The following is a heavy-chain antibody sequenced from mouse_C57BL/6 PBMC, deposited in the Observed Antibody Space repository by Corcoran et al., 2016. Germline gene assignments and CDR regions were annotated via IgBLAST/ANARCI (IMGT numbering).Heavy chain of an antibody. J-gene: IGHJ4*01. CDR1: GYTFTDYY. Sequence: EVQLQQYGPELVKPGASVKISCKASGYTFTDYYMNWVKQSHGKSLEWIGGINPNNGGTSYNQKFKGKATLTVDKSSSTAYMELRSMKSDDSAVYYWARGFNIYAMDYWGQGTSGTVSS. CDR3: ARGFNIYAMDY. CDR2: INPNNGGT. V-gene: IGHV1-26*01.